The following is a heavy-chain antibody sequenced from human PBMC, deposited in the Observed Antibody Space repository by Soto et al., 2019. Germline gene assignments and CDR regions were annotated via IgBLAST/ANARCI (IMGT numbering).Heavy chain of an antibody. D-gene: IGHD5-18*01. V-gene: IGHV5-10-1*01. CDR2: IDPSDSYT. CDR3: ASEGMTAIYGMDV. J-gene: IGHJ6*02. CDR1: GYSFTSYW. Sequence: PGEALKISCKGSGYSFTSYWISLVRQMPGKGLEWMGRIDPSDSYTNYSPSFQGHVTISADKSISTAYLQWSSLKASDTAMYYCASEGMTAIYGMDVWGQGTTVTVSS.